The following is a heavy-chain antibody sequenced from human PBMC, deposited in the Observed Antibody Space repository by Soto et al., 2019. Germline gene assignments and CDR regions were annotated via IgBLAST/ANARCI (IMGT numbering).Heavy chain of an antibody. Sequence: SETLSLTCTVSGGSISSYYWSWIRQPPGKGLEWIGYIYYSGSTNYSPSLKSRVTISVDTSKNQFSLKLSSVTAADTAVYYCARYRYFDWLLGYGSKYYFDYWGQGTLVTSPQ. V-gene: IGHV4-59*08. CDR1: GGSISSYY. D-gene: IGHD3-9*01. J-gene: IGHJ4*02. CDR2: IYYSGST. CDR3: ARYRYFDWLLGYGSKYYFDY.